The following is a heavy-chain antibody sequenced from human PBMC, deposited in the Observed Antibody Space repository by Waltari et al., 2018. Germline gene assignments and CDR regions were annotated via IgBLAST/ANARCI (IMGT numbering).Heavy chain of an antibody. Sequence: EVQLVESGGGLVQPGGSLRLSCAASGFTFSSYEMNWVRQAPGKGLVWVSYISSSGSAIYYADSVKGRFTISRDNAKNSLYLQMNSLRAEDMALYYCARGGATYKAQDYYFDYWGQGTLVTVSS. D-gene: IGHD1-26*01. CDR3: ARGGATYKAQDYYFDY. CDR2: ISSSGSAI. CDR1: GFTFSSYE. V-gene: IGHV3-48*03. J-gene: IGHJ4*02.